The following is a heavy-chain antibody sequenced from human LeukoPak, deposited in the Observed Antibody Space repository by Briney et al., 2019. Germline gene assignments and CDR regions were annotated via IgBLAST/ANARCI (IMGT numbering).Heavy chain of an antibody. J-gene: IGHJ4*02. CDR1: GGSISSGGYS. Sequence: PSQTLSPTCAVSGGSISSGGYSWSWIRQPPGKGLERIGYIYHSGSTYYNPSLKSRVTISVDTSKNQFSLKLSSVTAADTAVYYCARWYDSSGYLDYWGQGTLVTVSS. V-gene: IGHV4-30-2*02. CDR3: ARWYDSSGYLDY. D-gene: IGHD3-22*01. CDR2: IYHSGST.